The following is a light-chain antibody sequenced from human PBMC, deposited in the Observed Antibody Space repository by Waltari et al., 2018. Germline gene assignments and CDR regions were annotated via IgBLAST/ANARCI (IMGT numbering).Light chain of an antibody. CDR2: AAS. J-gene: IGKJ4*01. Sequence: AIRMTQSPSSLSASPGDRVTITCRASQGISSYLAWYQQKPGKAPKLLIYAASTLQSGVPSRFSGSGSGTDFTLTISCLQSEDFATYYCQQYYSYPLFGGGTKVEIK. CDR3: QQYYSYPL. CDR1: QGISSY. V-gene: IGKV1-8*01.